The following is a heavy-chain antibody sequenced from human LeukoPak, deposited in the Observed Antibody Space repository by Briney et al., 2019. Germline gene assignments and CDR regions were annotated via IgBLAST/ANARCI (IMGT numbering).Heavy chain of an antibody. Sequence: PSETLSLTCAVYGGSFSGYYWSWIRQPPGKGLEWIGEINHSGSTNYNPSLKSRVTISVDTSKNQFSLKLSSVTAADTAVYYCARGQGWYSSGWSHPYYFDYWGQGTLVIVSS. D-gene: IGHD6-19*01. CDR1: GGSFSGYY. CDR2: INHSGST. V-gene: IGHV4-34*01. CDR3: ARGQGWYSSGWSHPYYFDY. J-gene: IGHJ4*02.